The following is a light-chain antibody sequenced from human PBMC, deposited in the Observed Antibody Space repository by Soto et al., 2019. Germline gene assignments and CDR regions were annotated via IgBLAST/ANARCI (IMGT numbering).Light chain of an antibody. CDR1: QSVDSRL. CDR3: QQYGSSPQA. CDR2: DAS. J-gene: IGKJ1*01. Sequence: EIVLTQSSGTLSLSPGGRATLSCWASQSVDSRLIAWYQQRPGQAPRPLISDASSRAPDIPDRFSGSGSGTDFTLTISRLEPEDFAVYYCQQYGSSPQAFGQGTKVDIK. V-gene: IGKV3-20*01.